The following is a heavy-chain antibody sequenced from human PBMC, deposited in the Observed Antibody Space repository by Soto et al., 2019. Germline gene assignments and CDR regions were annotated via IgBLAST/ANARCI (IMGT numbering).Heavy chain of an antibody. V-gene: IGHV2-5*02. CDR1: GFSLSSIGVG. CDR3: AHTIVVVPTAHDAFDV. CDR2: LYWDDDK. J-gene: IGHJ3*01. D-gene: IGHD2-2*01. Sequence: SGPTLANPTQTLTLTCTFSGFSLSSIGVGVGWIRQPPGKALEWLGILYWDDDKHYSPSLKSRISIAKDTSKDQVVLTLTNMDPVDTATYYCAHTIVVVPTAHDAFDVWGQGTMVTVSS.